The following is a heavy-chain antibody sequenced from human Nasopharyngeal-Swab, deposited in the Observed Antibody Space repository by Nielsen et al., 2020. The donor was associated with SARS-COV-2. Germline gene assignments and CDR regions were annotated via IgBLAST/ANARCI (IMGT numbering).Heavy chain of an antibody. CDR3: ARDAKAAADYFDY. CDR2: IIPIFGTA. CDR1: GGTFSSYA. Sequence: SVKVSCKASGGTFSSYAISWVRQAPGQGLEWMGGIIPIFGTANYAQKFQGRFTITADESTSTAYMELSSLRSEDTAVYYCARDAKAAADYFDYWGQGTLVTVSS. D-gene: IGHD6-13*01. V-gene: IGHV1-69*13. J-gene: IGHJ4*02.